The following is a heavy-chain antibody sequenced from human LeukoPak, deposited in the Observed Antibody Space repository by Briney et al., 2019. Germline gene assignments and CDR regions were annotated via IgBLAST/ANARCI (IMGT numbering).Heavy chain of an antibody. CDR3: AREKGGWQLDY. J-gene: IGHJ4*02. CDR1: GYSISSDYY. CDR2: IYHTGTT. V-gene: IGHV4-38-2*02. Sequence: SETLSLTCTVSGYSISSDYYWGWIRQSPGKGLEWIGSIYHTGTTYYNPSLKSRVTISIDTSKNQFSLKLSSVTAADTAVYYCAREKGGWQLDYWGQGTLVTVSS. D-gene: IGHD6-19*01.